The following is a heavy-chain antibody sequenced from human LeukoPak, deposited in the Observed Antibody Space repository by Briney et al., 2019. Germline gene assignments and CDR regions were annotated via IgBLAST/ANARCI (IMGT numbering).Heavy chain of an antibody. CDR2: ISWNSGSI. J-gene: IGHJ4*02. CDR1: GFTFDDYA. Sequence: PGRSLRLSCAASGFTFDDYAMHWVRQAPGRGLEWVSGISWNSGSIGYADSVKGRFTISRDNAKNSLYLQINSLRAEDTALYYCAKDYYDSSGYSYFDYWGQGTLVTVSS. CDR3: AKDYYDSSGYSYFDY. V-gene: IGHV3-9*01. D-gene: IGHD3-22*01.